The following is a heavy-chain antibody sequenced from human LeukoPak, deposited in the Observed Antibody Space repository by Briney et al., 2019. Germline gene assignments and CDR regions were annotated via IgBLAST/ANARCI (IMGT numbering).Heavy chain of an antibody. V-gene: IGHV3-7*03. J-gene: IGHJ4*02. D-gene: IGHD4-23*01. CDR3: TRTVNSASDF. CDR2: INQNGGVK. Sequence: SWIRQAPGKGLEWVATINQNGGVKYYVDSVKGRFTISRDNAKTSLFLQMNSLRIDDTAMYYCTRTVNSASDFWGQGTLVTVSS.